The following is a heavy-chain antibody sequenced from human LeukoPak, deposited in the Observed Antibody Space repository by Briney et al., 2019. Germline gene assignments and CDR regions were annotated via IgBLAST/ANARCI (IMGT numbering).Heavy chain of an antibody. CDR3: ARHPYYDFWSGYTWFDP. Sequence: SETLSLTCAVYGGSFSGYYWSWIRQPPGKGLEWIGSIYYSGSTYYNPSLKSRVTISVDTSKNQFSLKLSSVTAADTAVYYCARHPYYDFWSGYTWFDPWGQGTLVTVSS. J-gene: IGHJ5*02. V-gene: IGHV4-34*01. D-gene: IGHD3-3*01. CDR1: GGSFSGYY. CDR2: IYYSGST.